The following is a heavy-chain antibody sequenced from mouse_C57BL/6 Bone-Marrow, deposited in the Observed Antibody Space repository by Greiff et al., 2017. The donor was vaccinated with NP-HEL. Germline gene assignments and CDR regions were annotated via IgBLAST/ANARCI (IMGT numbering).Heavy chain of an antibody. CDR3: ARYRASTGTRAMDY. CDR2: INTSSGYT. CDR1: GYTFTSYW. J-gene: IGHJ4*01. V-gene: IGHV1-7*01. Sequence: QVQLQQSGAELAKPGASVKLSCKASGYTFTSYWMHWVKQRPGQGLAWIGYINTSSGYTKYNQKLKDKATLTADKASSTAYMQLSRLTYEDSAVYYCARYRASTGTRAMDYWGQGTSVTVSS. D-gene: IGHD4-1*02.